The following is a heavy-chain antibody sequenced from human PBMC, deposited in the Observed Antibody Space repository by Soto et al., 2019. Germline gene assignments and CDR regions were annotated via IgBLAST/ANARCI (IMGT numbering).Heavy chain of an antibody. Sequence: LRVSCAASGFTFSSYWMSWVRQAPGKGLEWVANIKQDGSEKYYVDSVKGRFTISRDNAKNSLYLQMNSLRAEDTAVYYCARVSLPRYSYCTNGVCPSDAFDIWGQGTMVTVSS. J-gene: IGHJ3*02. CDR2: IKQDGSEK. V-gene: IGHV3-7*03. D-gene: IGHD2-8*01. CDR1: GFTFSSYW. CDR3: ARVSLPRYSYCTNGVCPSDAFDI.